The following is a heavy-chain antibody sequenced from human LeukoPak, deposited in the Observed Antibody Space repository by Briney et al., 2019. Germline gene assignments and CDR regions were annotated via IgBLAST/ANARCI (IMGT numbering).Heavy chain of an antibody. D-gene: IGHD6-13*01. Sequence: SETLSLTCTVSGGSISSYYWSWIRQPPGKGLEWIGYIYYSGSTNYNPSLKSRVTISVDTSKNQFSLKLSSVTAADTAVYYCARSGSSWYLDNWFDPWGQGTLVTVSS. CDR2: IYYSGST. V-gene: IGHV4-59*08. CDR1: GGSISSYY. J-gene: IGHJ5*02. CDR3: ARSGSSWYLDNWFDP.